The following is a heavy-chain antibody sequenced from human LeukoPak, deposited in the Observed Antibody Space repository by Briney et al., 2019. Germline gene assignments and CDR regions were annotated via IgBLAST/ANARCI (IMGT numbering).Heavy chain of an antibody. CDR2: ISSSSSTI. CDR3: ARSDYGDYLTGQNWFDP. Sequence: PGGSLRLSCAASGFTFSSYSMNWVRQAPGKGREWVSYISSSSSTIYYADSVKGRFTISRDNAKNSLYLQMNSLRAEDTAVYYCARSDYGDYLTGQNWFDPWGQGTLVTVSS. V-gene: IGHV3-48*04. J-gene: IGHJ5*02. D-gene: IGHD4-17*01. CDR1: GFTFSSYS.